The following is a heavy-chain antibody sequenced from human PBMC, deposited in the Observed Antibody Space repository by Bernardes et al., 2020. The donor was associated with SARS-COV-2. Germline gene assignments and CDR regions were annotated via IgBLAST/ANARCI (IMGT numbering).Heavy chain of an antibody. CDR2: IRPDDSYT. CDR3: VRQYGDNVPFDY. D-gene: IGHD4-17*01. CDR1: GDNVTHYW. J-gene: IGHJ4*02. Sequence: GAYLKSSRQASGDNVTHYWINWVRPVHGKGLEWMGKIRPDDSYTNYSPSFQGHVTVAVDNSINTAYLQWRSLKASDTAMYYCVRQYGDNVPFDYWGQGALVTVSS. V-gene: IGHV5-10-1*01.